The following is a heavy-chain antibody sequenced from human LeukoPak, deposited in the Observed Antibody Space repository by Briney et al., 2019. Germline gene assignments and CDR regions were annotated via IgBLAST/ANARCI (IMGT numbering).Heavy chain of an antibody. V-gene: IGHV4-39*01. J-gene: IGHJ6*02. CDR2: IYYSGST. D-gene: IGHD6-19*01. Sequence: PSETLSLTCTVSGGSISSRSYYWGWIRQPPGKGVEWIGSIYYSGSTYYNASLKSRVTTSVDTSKNQFSLKLTSVTAADTAVYYCAIQRLDGTDVWGQGITVTVSS. CDR3: AIQRLDGTDV. CDR1: GGSISSRSYY.